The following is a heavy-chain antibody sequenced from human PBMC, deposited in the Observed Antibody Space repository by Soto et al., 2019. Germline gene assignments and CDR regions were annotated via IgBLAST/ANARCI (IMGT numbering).Heavy chain of an antibody. CDR1: GFDFSDFH. CDR3: AANWTFGLNF. Sequence: GGSPRLSCVASGFDFSDFHISWVRQAPGKGLEWISYISSSLGHTDYAESVQGRFTISRDNGKSSVFLEMSDLRSDDTAGYYCAANWTFGLNFWGQGTLVTVSS. J-gene: IGHJ4*02. V-gene: IGHV3-11*03. CDR2: ISSSLGHT. D-gene: IGHD1-1*01.